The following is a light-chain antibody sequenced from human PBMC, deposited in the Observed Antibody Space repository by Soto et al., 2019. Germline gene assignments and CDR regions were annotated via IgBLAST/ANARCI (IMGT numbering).Light chain of an antibody. J-gene: IGLJ1*01. Sequence: QSALTQPRSVSGSPGQSVTISCTGTSSDVGAYNYVSWYQQHPGKAPKLMIYDVTKRPSGVPDRFPGSKSGNTASLTISGLQAEDEAHYYCCSNAVSYSYVFGNGTKV. CDR3: CSNAVSYSYV. V-gene: IGLV2-11*01. CDR1: SSDVGAYNY. CDR2: DVT.